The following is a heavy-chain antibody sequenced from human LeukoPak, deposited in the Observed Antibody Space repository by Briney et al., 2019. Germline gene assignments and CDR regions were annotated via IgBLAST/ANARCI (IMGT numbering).Heavy chain of an antibody. D-gene: IGHD3-10*01. CDR3: ASPPGGY. J-gene: IGHJ4*02. CDR2: IKSKTDGGTT. Sequence: PGGSLRLSCAASGFTFSNAWMSWVRQAPGKGLEWVGRIKSKTDGGTTDYAAPVKGRFTISRDNAKNSLYLQMNSLRAEDTAVYYCASPPGGYWGQGTLVTVSS. CDR1: GFTFSNAW. V-gene: IGHV3-15*01.